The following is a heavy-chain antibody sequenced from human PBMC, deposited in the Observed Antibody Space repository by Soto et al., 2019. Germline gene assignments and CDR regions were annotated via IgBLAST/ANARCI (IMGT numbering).Heavy chain of an antibody. CDR1: GFTFSNAW. J-gene: IGHJ4*02. V-gene: IGHV3-15*01. CDR2: IKSKTDGGTT. CDR3: FTDENYYDSSGYYYIDY. D-gene: IGHD3-22*01. Sequence: GGSLRLSCAASGFTFSNAWMSWVRQAPGKGLEWVGRIKSKTDGGTTDYAAPVKGRFTISREDSKNTVYLQMNSLKTEDTAGYYCFTDENYYDSSGYYYIDYWGQGTLVTVSS.